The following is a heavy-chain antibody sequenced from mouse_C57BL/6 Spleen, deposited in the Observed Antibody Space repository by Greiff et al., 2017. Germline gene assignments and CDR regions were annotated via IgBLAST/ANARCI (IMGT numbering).Heavy chain of an antibody. Sequence: QVQLQQSGAELVKPGASVKMSCKASGYTFTSYWITWVKQRPGQGLEWIGDIYPGSGSTNYNEKFKSKATLTVDTSSSTAYMQLSSLTSEDSAVYYCASVSYYGYERGFDYWGQGTTLTVAA. J-gene: IGHJ2*01. V-gene: IGHV1-55*01. CDR3: ASVSYYGYERGFDY. D-gene: IGHD2-2*01. CDR1: GYTFTSYW. CDR2: IYPGSGST.